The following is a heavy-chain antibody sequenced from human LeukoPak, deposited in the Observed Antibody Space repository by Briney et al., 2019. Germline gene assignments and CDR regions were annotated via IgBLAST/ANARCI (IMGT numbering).Heavy chain of an antibody. CDR3: ARETRAGGGAKVEY. V-gene: IGHV3-30*01. D-gene: IGHD6-13*01. J-gene: IGHJ4*02. Sequence: SGKGRFTISRDPSKNTLYLQMNSLRVKDTAVYYCARETRAGGGAKVEYWGQGTLVTVSS.